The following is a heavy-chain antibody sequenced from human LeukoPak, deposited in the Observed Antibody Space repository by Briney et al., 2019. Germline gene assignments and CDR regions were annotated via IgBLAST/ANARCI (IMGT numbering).Heavy chain of an antibody. V-gene: IGHV3-48*01. CDR1: GFTFSDYS. J-gene: IGHJ4*02. CDR3: ARDYKYAFDN. Sequence: GGSLRLSCAASGFTFSDYSMNWVRQAPGKGLEWISYIGIDSGNTYYADSVKGRFTISGDKAKNSLYLQMNSLRVEDTAVYYCARDYKYAFDNWGQGTLVTVSS. CDR2: IGIDSGNT. D-gene: IGHD5-24*01.